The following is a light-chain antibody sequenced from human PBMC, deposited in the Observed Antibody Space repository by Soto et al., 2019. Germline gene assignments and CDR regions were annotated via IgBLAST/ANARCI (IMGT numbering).Light chain of an antibody. J-gene: IGKJ4*01. CDR2: GAS. Sequence: IVLTQSPVTLSFSPCEIATLSCSSSQSVSSSYLAWYQQKPGQAPRLLIYGASTRATGIPARFSGSGSGTEFTLTISSLQSEDFAVYYCQQYNNWPLTFGGGTKVDIK. CDR1: QSVSSSY. V-gene: IGKV3-15*01. CDR3: QQYNNWPLT.